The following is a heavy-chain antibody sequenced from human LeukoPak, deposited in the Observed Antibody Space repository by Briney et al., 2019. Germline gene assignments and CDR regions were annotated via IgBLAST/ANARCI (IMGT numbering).Heavy chain of an antibody. J-gene: IGHJ4*02. CDR2: INQDGSEK. D-gene: IGHD5-18*01. V-gene: IGHV3-7*03. CDR1: GLPFCSYW. CDR3: AGSGYTYGGY. Sequence: GGSLRLSCAAPGLPFCSYWMTWVRQAPGKGLEWVANINQDGSEKYYVDSVKGRFTISRDNAKNSLYLQMNSLRADDTAVYYCAGSGYTYGGYWGQGTLVTVSS.